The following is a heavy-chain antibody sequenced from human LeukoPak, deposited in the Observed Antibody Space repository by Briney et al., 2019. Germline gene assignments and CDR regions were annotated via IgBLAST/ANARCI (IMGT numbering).Heavy chain of an antibody. CDR1: GFTFSSYA. Sequence: GGSLRLSCAASGFTFSSYALSWVRQAPGKGLEWISIIIESGVITYYADSVKGRFNISRDNSKNTLYLQMNSLRAEDTAVYYCAKVGRDVAAAGPYYFDYWGQGTLVTVSS. CDR3: AKVGRDVAAAGPYYFDY. V-gene: IGHV3-23*01. CDR2: IIESGVIT. D-gene: IGHD6-13*01. J-gene: IGHJ4*02.